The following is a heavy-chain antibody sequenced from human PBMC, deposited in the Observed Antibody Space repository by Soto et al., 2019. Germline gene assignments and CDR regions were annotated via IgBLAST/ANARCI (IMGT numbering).Heavy chain of an antibody. CDR3: ARGGGYCNPTSCAIDY. Sequence: EVQLLESGGGLVQPGGSLRLSCVASRFSFSSYEMSWVRQAAGKGLEWVSRVSVTGDRTNYAGDVKGRFTVSRDNFKNTLYLEMDRLRPEDNAIYYCARGGGYCNPTSCAIDYGGRGTPVTVSS. J-gene: IGHJ4*02. V-gene: IGHV3-23*01. CDR2: VSVTGDRT. CDR1: RFSFSSYE. D-gene: IGHD2-15*01.